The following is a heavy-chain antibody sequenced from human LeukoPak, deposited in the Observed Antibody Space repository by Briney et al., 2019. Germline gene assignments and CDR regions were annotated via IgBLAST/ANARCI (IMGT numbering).Heavy chain of an antibody. CDR1: GFTFSSYA. CDR2: INEGGSET. J-gene: IGHJ4*02. Sequence: PGRSLRLSCAASGFTFSSYAMHWVRQAPGKGLEWVASINEGGSETFYVDSVKGRFTISRDSAKNSLYLQVNSLRAEDTAVYYCVRDSDRRSDCWGQGTLVAVSS. D-gene: IGHD3-22*01. CDR3: VRDSDRRSDC. V-gene: IGHV3-7*03.